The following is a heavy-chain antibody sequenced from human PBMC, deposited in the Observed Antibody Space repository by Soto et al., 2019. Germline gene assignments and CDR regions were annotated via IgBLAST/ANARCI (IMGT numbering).Heavy chain of an antibody. CDR3: GRALAGVNDACDM. V-gene: IGHV3-33*01. Sequence: QVQLVESGGGAVQPGESLRLSCAASGFSFGGVGMHWVRQAPGKGLEWVALICYDGSKKYYADSVRGRFTISRDNSRKTVYLEMTSLRGDDTAMYYCGRALAGVNDACDMWGQGTTVTVSP. J-gene: IGHJ3*02. CDR2: ICYDGSKK. D-gene: IGHD3-3*01. CDR1: GFSFGGVG.